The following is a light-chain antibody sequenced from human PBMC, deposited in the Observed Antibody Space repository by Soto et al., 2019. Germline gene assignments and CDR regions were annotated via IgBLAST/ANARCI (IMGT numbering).Light chain of an antibody. CDR2: AAS. V-gene: IGKV1-33*01. Sequence: DIQMTQSPSSLSASVGDRVTITCQASQDINNYLNWYQQKPGKAPELLIYAASNLETGVPSRFSGSRSGTDFTFTITSLQPEDIATYYCQQYANRPITFGQGTRLDIK. CDR3: QQYANRPIT. J-gene: IGKJ5*01. CDR1: QDINNY.